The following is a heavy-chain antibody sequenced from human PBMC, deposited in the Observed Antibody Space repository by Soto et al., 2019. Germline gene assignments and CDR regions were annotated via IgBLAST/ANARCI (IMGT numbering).Heavy chain of an antibody. CDR3: AKDFDY. CDR1: GFTFSSYG. J-gene: IGHJ4*02. V-gene: IGHV3-30*18. CDR2: ISYDGSNK. Sequence: QVQLVESGGGVVQPGRSLRLSCAASGFTFSSYGMHWFRQAPGKGLEWLAVISYDGSNKYYADSVKGRFTIYRDNSKNTLYLQMNSLRAEDTAVYYCAKDFDYWGQGTLVTVSS.